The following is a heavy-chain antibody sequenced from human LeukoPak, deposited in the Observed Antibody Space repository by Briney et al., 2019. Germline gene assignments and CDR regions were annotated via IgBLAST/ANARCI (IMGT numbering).Heavy chain of an antibody. D-gene: IGHD1-26*01. CDR3: AIIDVGAPDAFDI. Sequence: ASVKVSCKASGYTFTSYAMHWVRQAPGQRLEWMGWINAGNGNTKYSQKFQGRVTITRDTSASTAYMELSSLRSEDTAVYYCAIIDVGAPDAFDIWGQGTMVTVSS. CDR1: GYTFTSYA. CDR2: INAGNGNT. V-gene: IGHV1-3*01. J-gene: IGHJ3*02.